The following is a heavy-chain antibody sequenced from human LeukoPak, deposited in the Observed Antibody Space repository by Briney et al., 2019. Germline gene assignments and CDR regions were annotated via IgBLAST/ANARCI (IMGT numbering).Heavy chain of an antibody. J-gene: IGHJ6*02. D-gene: IGHD1-26*01. V-gene: IGHV3-64*04. CDR1: GFTFSSYA. CDR3: ARGIVGATTDYYYGMDV. CDR2: ISSNGGST. Sequence: GGSLRLSCSASGFTFSSYAMHWVRQAPGKGLEYVSAISSNGGSTYYADSVKGRFTISRDNSKNTLYLQMNSLRAEDTAVYYCARGIVGATTDYYYGMDVWGQGTTVTVSS.